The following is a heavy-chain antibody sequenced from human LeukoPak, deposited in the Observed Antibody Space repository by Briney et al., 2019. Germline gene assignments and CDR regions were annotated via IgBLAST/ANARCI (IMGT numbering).Heavy chain of an antibody. V-gene: IGHV4-34*01. Sequence: SETLSLTCAVYGGSFSGYYWSWIRQPPGKGLEWIGEINHSGSTNYNPSLKSRVTISVDTSKNQFSLKLSSVTAADTAVYYCAVQNGDYDSPTFDIWGQGTMVTVSS. D-gene: IGHD3-22*01. CDR3: AVQNGDYDSPTFDI. CDR1: GGSFSGYY. J-gene: IGHJ3*02. CDR2: INHSGST.